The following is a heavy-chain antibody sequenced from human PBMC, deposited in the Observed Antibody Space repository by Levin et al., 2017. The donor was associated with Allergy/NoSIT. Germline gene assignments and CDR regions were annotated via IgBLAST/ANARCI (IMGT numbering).Heavy chain of an antibody. Sequence: GSLRLSCAASGFRFSNYGMSWVRQAPGKGLEYVSTISVTETYYADSVKGRFTISRDNSKNTLYLHMNSLRAEDTAIYYCAKDAVSGNSRWDAFDIWGQGTMVTVSS. J-gene: IGHJ3*02. V-gene: IGHV3-23*01. CDR2: ISVTET. CDR1: GFRFSNYG. D-gene: IGHD4-23*01. CDR3: AKDAVSGNSRWDAFDI.